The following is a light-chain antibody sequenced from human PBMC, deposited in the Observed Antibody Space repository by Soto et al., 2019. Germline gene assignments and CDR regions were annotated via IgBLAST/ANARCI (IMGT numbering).Light chain of an antibody. V-gene: IGKV3-20*01. CDR2: GAS. J-gene: IGKJ3*01. CDR3: QQYGSSPLFT. Sequence: EIVLTQSPGTLSLSPGERATLSCRASQSVSGSYLAWYQQKPGQAPRLLIYGASTRATGIPDRFSASGSGTDFTITISRLEPEDFAVYYCQQYGSSPLFTFGPGTKVDIK. CDR1: QSVSGSY.